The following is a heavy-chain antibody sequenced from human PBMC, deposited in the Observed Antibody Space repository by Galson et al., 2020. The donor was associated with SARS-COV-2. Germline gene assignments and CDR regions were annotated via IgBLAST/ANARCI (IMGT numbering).Heavy chain of an antibody. CDR1: GDSISYQF. Sequence: SETLSLTCTVSGDSISYQFWSWIRQPPGKGLEWIGHIYYTGITKYNPSLESRFTISVDMSKNQLSLKVTSVTAADTAVYYCARDHYDFWSGFPSDYGMDVWGQGTTVTVSS. CDR2: IYYTGIT. V-gene: IGHV4-59*11. CDR3: ARDHYDFWSGFPSDYGMDV. J-gene: IGHJ6*02. D-gene: IGHD3-3*01.